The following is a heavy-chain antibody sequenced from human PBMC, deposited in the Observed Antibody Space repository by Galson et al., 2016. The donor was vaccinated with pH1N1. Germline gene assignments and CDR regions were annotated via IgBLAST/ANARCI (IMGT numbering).Heavy chain of an antibody. J-gene: IGHJ2*01. V-gene: IGHV1-2*02. D-gene: IGHD4-23*01. CDR1: GYTFTSYH. CDR2: INPNSGGT. Sequence: SGYTFTSYHVHWVRQAPGQGLEWMGSINPNSGGTNYAQSFQGRVTITRDTSISTASMELSMLRSDDTATYYCARAATVVGDWYFDLWGRGTLVPVSS. CDR3: ARAATVVGDWYFDL.